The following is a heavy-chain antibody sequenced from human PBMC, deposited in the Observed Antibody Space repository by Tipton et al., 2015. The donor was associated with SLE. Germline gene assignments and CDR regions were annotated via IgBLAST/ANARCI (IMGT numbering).Heavy chain of an antibody. CDR3: ARGMVTWRGAILGVDV. V-gene: IGHV4-59*08. Sequence: GLVKPSETLSLTCIVSGDSINNYYWSWIRQSLGRGLEYIGHVYFRGNTNYNPSLNSRVTISADTSKNQISLKLNSVTAADTAVYYCARGMVTWRGAILGVDVWGQGTTVNVSS. CDR2: VYFRGNT. CDR1: GDSINNYY. J-gene: IGHJ6*02. D-gene: IGHD2-21*02.